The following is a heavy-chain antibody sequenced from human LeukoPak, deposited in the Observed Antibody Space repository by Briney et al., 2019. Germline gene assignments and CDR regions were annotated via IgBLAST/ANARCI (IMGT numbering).Heavy chain of an antibody. CDR3: ARDRGLYSDEYHFDY. V-gene: IGHV3-48*04. CDR2: ISSSSSTI. D-gene: IGHD4-17*01. CDR1: GFTFSSYS. Sequence: PGGSLRLSCAASGFTFSSYSMNWVRQAPGKGLEWVSCISSSSSTIYYADSVKGRFTISRDNAKNSLYLQMNSLRAEDTAVYYCARDRGLYSDEYHFDYWGRGTLVTVSS. J-gene: IGHJ4*02.